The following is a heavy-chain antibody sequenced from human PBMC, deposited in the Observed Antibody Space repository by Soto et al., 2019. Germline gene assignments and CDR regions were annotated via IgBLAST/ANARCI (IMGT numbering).Heavy chain of an antibody. J-gene: IGHJ4*03. D-gene: IGHD6-6*01. CDR2: INNGNGNT. CDR1: GYTFTPYP. CDR3: AREEDSSSPPLDY. V-gene: IGHV1-3*04. Sequence: GASVKVSCKASGYTFTPYPIHWVRQAPGQNLEWMGWINNGNGNTDYSQQFKDRVTITRDTSASTVYMELSRLRSDDTAVYYCAREEDSSSPPLDYWGQGTMVTVSS.